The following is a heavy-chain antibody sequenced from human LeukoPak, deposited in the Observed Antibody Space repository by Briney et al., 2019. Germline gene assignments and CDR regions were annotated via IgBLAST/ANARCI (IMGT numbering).Heavy chain of an antibody. D-gene: IGHD4-17*01. Sequence: PGGSLRLSCAASGFTFSSYSMNWVRQAPGKGLEWVSYISSSSSTIYYADSVKGRFTISRDDAKNSLYLQMNSLRAEDTAVYYCARKFAVTTGFYYYYYYMDVWGKGTTVTVSS. CDR3: ARKFAVTTGFYYYYYYMDV. V-gene: IGHV3-48*01. J-gene: IGHJ6*03. CDR1: GFTFSSYS. CDR2: ISSSSSTI.